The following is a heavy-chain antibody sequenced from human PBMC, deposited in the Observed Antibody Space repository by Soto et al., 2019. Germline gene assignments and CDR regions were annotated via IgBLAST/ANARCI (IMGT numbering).Heavy chain of an antibody. CDR2: IIPIFGTA. CDR3: ARDQGGSPAAMFGMDV. D-gene: IGHD2-2*01. Sequence: GASVKVSCKASGGTFSIYAISWVRQAPGQGLEWMGGIIPIFGTANYAQKFQGRVTITADESTSTAYMELSSLRSEDTAVYYCARDQGGSPAAMFGMDVWGQGTTVTVSS. CDR1: GGTFSIYA. V-gene: IGHV1-69*13. J-gene: IGHJ6*02.